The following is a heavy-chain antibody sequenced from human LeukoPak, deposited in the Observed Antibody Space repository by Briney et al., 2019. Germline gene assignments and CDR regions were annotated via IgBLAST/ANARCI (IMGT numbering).Heavy chain of an antibody. CDR2: INPSGGST. V-gene: IGHV1-46*01. D-gene: IGHD3-9*01. Sequence: GASVKVSCKASGYIFTNYYMHWVRQAPGQGLEWMGTINPSGGSTTYAQKFQGRVTMTRDMSTSTVYMELSSLRSEDTAVYYCARDSGSDILTGYTDPYYYMDVWGKGTTVTVSS. J-gene: IGHJ6*03. CDR3: ARDSGSDILTGYTDPYYYMDV. CDR1: GYIFTNYY.